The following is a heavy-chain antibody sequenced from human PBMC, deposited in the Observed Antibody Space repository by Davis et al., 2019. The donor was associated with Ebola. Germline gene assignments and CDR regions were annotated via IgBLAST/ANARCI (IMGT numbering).Heavy chain of an antibody. CDR2: ISGSGSRT. CDR3: VKDLVGNSWPYYFDD. Sequence: PGGSLRLSCVASGFTFSNHAMHWVRQAPGKGLEWVSFISGSGSRTDYAGSVKGRFTTSRDNSKNTLDLQMKSLRAEDTAVYYCVKDLVGNSWPYYFDDWGQGTLVTVSS. CDR1: GFTFSNHA. D-gene: IGHD6-13*01. J-gene: IGHJ4*02. V-gene: IGHV3-23*01.